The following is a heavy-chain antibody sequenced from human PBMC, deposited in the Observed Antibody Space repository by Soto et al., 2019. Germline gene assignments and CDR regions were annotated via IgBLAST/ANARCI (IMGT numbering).Heavy chain of an antibody. D-gene: IGHD6-19*01. Sequence: EVQLVESGGGLIQPGGSLRLSCAASGFTVSSKYRTWVRQAPGKGLEWVSVIYGGGTTYYADSWKGRFTISRDNSKNTLYLQMNSLRVEDTAVYYCVQTTGWPGFDFWGQGTLVTVSS. J-gene: IGHJ4*02. V-gene: IGHV3-53*01. CDR3: VQTTGWPGFDF. CDR2: IYGGGTT. CDR1: GFTVSSKY.